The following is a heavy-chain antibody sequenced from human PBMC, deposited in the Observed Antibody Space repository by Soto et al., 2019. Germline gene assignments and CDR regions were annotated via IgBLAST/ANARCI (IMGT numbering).Heavy chain of an antibody. CDR2: IIPIFGTA. CDR3: ARGSSYDSSGYYPDYYYGMDV. CDR1: GGTFSSYA. D-gene: IGHD3-22*01. Sequence: SPVTVSSKASGGTFSSYAISWVRQAPGQELEWMGGIIPIFGTANYAQKFQGRVTITADESTSTAYMELSSLRSEDTAVYYCARGSSYDSSGYYPDYYYGMDVWGQGTTVTVSS. V-gene: IGHV1-69*13. J-gene: IGHJ6*02.